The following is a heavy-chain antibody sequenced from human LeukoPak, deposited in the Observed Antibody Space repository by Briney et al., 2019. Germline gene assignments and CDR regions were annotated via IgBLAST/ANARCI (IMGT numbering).Heavy chain of an antibody. J-gene: IGHJ4*02. V-gene: IGHV1-18*01. D-gene: IGHD5-12*01. Sequence: GASVKVSCKASGYTFTDYGIIWVRQAPGQGLQWMGWISAHNGKTNYAQKLQGRVTMTTDTSTSTVYMELRSLRSDDTAVYYCARAEATRLLDYWGQGTLVTVSS. CDR1: GYTFTDYG. CDR3: ARAEATRLLDY. CDR2: ISAHNGKT.